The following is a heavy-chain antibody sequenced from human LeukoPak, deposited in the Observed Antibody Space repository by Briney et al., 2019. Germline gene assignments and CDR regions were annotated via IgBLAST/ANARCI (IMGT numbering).Heavy chain of an antibody. Sequence: SETLSLTCTVSGDSISSYYWTWIRQPPGKGLEWIGYVYYSGSTQYNPSLKSRVTISVDTSENQFSLKVTSVTAADTAVYYCARSGYRYGADALDIWGQGTMVAVPS. J-gene: IGHJ3*02. V-gene: IGHV4-59*08. CDR2: VYYSGST. CDR1: GDSISSYY. D-gene: IGHD5-18*01. CDR3: ARSGYRYGADALDI.